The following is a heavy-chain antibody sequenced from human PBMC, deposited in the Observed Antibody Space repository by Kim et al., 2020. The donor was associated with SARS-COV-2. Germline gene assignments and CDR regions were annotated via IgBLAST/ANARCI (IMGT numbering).Heavy chain of an antibody. V-gene: IGHV3-33*01. CDR2: IWYDGSNK. CDR3: ATTTGGYGDCGLREYYYYYGMDV. J-gene: IGHJ6*02. CDR1: GFTFSSYG. Sequence: GGSLRLSCAASGFTFSSYGMHWVRQAPGKGLEWVAVIWYDGSNKYYADSVKGRFTISRDNSKNTLYLQMNSLRAEDTAVYYCATTTGGYGDCGLREYYYYYGMDVWGQGNTVTVSS. D-gene: IGHD4-17*01.